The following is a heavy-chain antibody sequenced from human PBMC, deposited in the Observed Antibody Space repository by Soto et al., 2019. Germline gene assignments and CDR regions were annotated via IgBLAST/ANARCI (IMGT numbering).Heavy chain of an antibody. CDR3: PRYGITRVRGVGAV. Sequence: GASVKVSCKASGYTFTSYGISWVRHAPGQGLEWMGWISAYNGNTNYAQKLQGRVTMNTDTSTSTASMEMRSLRADDTGVYYCPRYGITRVRGVGAVGGKGPTATVS. CDR2: ISAYNGNT. V-gene: IGHV1-18*04. D-gene: IGHD3-10*01. J-gene: IGHJ6*03. CDR1: GYTFTSYG.